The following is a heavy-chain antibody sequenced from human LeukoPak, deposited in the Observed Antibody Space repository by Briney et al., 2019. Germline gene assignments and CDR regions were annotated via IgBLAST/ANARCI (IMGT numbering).Heavy chain of an antibody. Sequence: PSGTLSLTCTVSGGSISTSNYYWGWIRQPPGKGLEWIGSIYYSGSTYYNPSLKSRVTISVDTSKNQFSLKLSSVTAADTAVYYCASVSYYYYYMDVWGKGTTVTVSS. D-gene: IGHD2-8*01. CDR2: IYYSGST. V-gene: IGHV4-39*07. CDR3: ASVSYYYYYMDV. CDR1: GGSISTSNYY. J-gene: IGHJ6*03.